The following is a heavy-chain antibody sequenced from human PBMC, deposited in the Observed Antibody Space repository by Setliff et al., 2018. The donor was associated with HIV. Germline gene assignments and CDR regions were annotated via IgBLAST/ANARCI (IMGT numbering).Heavy chain of an antibody. Sequence: PSETLSLTCTVSGASISTYYWSWIRQPPGKGLEWIGYIFYSGSSNYNPSLKSRVTMSVDTSKNQFSLNLTSVTAADTAVYYCPRDRGSYNFWSGLARGDNWFDPWGQGTLVTVSS. CDR1: GASISTYY. CDR3: PRDRGSYNFWSGLARGDNWFDP. J-gene: IGHJ5*02. V-gene: IGHV4-59*01. CDR2: IFYSGSS. D-gene: IGHD3-3*01.